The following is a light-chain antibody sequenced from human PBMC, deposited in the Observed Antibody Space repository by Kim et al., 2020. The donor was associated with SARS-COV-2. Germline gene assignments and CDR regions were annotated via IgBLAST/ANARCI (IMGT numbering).Light chain of an antibody. CDR2: YDN. V-gene: IGLV3-21*04. Sequence: SYELTQPPSVSVAPGKTATITCGGNNIGSRSVHWYQQKPGQAPVLVIYYDNDRPSGIPERFSGSNSGNTATLTISRVEAGDEADYYCQVWDSNNDHGVFGGGTKVTVL. CDR1: NIGSRS. J-gene: IGLJ3*02. CDR3: QVWDSNNDHGV.